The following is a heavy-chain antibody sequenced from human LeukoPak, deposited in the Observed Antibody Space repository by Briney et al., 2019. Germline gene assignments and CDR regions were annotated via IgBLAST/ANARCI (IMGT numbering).Heavy chain of an antibody. Sequence: PSETLSLTCTVSGASITSYYWSWIRQPPGKGLEWIGYIYYSGSTTYKPSLKSRVTISVDTSKKQFSLKLSSVTAADTAVYYCARGYSSSWNYFDYWGQGTLVTVSS. CDR2: IYYSGST. D-gene: IGHD6-13*01. CDR1: GASITSYY. CDR3: ARGYSSSWNYFDY. V-gene: IGHV4-59*01. J-gene: IGHJ4*02.